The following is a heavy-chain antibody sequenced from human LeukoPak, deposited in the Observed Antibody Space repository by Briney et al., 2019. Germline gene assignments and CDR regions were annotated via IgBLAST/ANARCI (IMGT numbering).Heavy chain of an antibody. CDR2: INHSGST. Sequence: SETLSLTCAVYGGSFSGYYWSWIRQPPGKGLEWIGEINHSGSTNYNPSLKSRVTISVDTSKNQFSLKLSSVTAADTAVYYCASYIYGYPNWFDPWGQGTLVTVSS. J-gene: IGHJ5*02. CDR3: ASYIYGYPNWFDP. CDR1: GGSFSGYY. D-gene: IGHD5-18*01. V-gene: IGHV4-34*01.